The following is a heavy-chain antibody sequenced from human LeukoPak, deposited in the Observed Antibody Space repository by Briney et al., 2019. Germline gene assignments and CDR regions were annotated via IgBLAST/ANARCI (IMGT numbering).Heavy chain of an antibody. CDR2: IRYDGSNK. CDR1: GFTFSSYG. CDR3: ARDNCSGGSCSHHFDY. V-gene: IGHV3-30*02. D-gene: IGHD2-15*01. J-gene: IGHJ4*02. Sequence: GGSLRLSCAASGFTFSSYGMHWVRQAPGKGLEWVAFIRYDGSNKYYADSVKGRFTISRDNSKNSLYLQMNSLRAEDTAVYYCARDNCSGGSCSHHFDYWGQGTLVTVSS.